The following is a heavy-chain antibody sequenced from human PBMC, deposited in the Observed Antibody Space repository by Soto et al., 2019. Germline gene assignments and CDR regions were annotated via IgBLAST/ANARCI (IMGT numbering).Heavy chain of an antibody. CDR3: ARVSGYYPLDY. Sequence: ASVKVSCKASGYTFTSYYMHWVRQAPGQGLEWMGIINPSGGSTNYAQKFQGRVTITADKSTSTAYMELSSLRSEDTAVYYCARVSGYYPLDYWGQGTLVTVSS. V-gene: IGHV1-46*01. CDR1: GYTFTSYY. CDR2: INPSGGST. D-gene: IGHD5-12*01. J-gene: IGHJ1*01.